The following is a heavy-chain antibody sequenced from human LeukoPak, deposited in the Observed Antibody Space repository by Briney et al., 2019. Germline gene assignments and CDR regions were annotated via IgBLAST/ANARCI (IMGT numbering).Heavy chain of an antibody. CDR2: ISWNSGST. V-gene: IGHV3-9*01. J-gene: IGHJ6*02. D-gene: IGHD6-6*01. Sequence: GRSLRLSCAASGFSVDDYAMHWVRQAPGKGLEWVSGISWNSGSTGYADSVKGRFTISRDNAKNSLFLQMNSLRVEDTALYYCAAGAALSDYYYGLDVWGQGTTVTVSS. CDR3: AAGAALSDYYYGLDV. CDR1: GFSVDDYA.